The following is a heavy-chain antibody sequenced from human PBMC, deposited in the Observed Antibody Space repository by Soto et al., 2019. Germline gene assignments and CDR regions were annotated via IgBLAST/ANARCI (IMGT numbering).Heavy chain of an antibody. V-gene: IGHV3-23*01. J-gene: IGHJ4*02. D-gene: IGHD2-2*01. CDR2: INAKGDST. CDR3: AHGGVPAAVPRWGFDF. Sequence: VQLLESGGGLVQPGGSLRLSCAASGFTFSSYAMSWVRQAPGKGLEWVSGINAKGDSTYYADSVKGRFAVSRDNSKNTLYLQMNSLRVDDTPIYYCAHGGVPAAVPRWGFDFWGQGTLVTVSS. CDR1: GFTFSSYA.